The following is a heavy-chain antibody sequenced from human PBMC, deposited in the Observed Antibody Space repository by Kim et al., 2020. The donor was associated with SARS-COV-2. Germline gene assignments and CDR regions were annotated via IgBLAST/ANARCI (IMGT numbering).Heavy chain of an antibody. Sequence: WIRQPPGRGLEWIGSIYYSGSTYYNPSLKSRVTISVDTSKNQFSLKLSSVTAADTAVYYCARQGVTRSGYDILTGYYKGLSWFDPWGQGTLAT. J-gene: IGHJ5*02. D-gene: IGHD3-9*01. V-gene: IGHV4-39*01. CDR2: IYYSGST. CDR3: ARQGVTRSGYDILTGYYKGLSWFDP.